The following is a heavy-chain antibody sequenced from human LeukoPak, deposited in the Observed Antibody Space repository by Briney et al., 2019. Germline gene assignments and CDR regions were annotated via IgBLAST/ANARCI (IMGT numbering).Heavy chain of an antibody. J-gene: IGHJ4*02. V-gene: IGHV3-74*01. CDR1: GFTFSSYW. CDR3: ARGVGYGSGSYYSHYFDY. D-gene: IGHD3-10*01. Sequence: GGSLRLSCAASGFTFSSYWMHWVRQAPGKGLVWVSHINSDGSSKSYADSVKGRFTISRDNAKNTLYLQMNSLRAEDTAVYYCARGVGYGSGSYYSHYFDYWGQGTLVTVSS. CDR2: INSDGSSK.